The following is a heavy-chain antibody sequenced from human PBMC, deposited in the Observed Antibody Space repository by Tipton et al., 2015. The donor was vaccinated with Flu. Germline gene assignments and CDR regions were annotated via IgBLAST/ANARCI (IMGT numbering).Heavy chain of an antibody. CDR3: ARCNHDYDFWSGYYVLETNWFDP. J-gene: IGHJ5*02. V-gene: IGHV3-74*01. CDR2: INSDGSST. Sequence: SLRLSCAASGFTFSSYWMHWVRQAPGKGLVWVSRINSDGSSTSYADSVKGRFTISRDNAKNTLYLQMNSLRAEDTAVYYCARCNHDYDFWSGYYVLETNWFDPWGQGTLVTVSS. D-gene: IGHD3-3*01. CDR1: GFTFSSYW.